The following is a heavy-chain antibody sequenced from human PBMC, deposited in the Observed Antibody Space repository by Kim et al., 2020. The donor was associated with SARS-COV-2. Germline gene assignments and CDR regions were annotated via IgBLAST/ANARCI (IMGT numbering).Heavy chain of an antibody. CDR3: AKVPYGTAYYYYGMDV. J-gene: IGHJ6*02. D-gene: IGHD4-17*01. CDR1: GFPFSSYA. CDR2: IWYDRSNK. Sequence: GGSLRLSCAASGFPFSSYAMHWVRQAPGKGLEWVALIWYDRSNKYYADSVKGRFTISRDNSKNTLYLQMHNLRAEDTAVYYCAKVPYGTAYYYYGMDVWGQGTTFTVS. V-gene: IGHV3-33*06.